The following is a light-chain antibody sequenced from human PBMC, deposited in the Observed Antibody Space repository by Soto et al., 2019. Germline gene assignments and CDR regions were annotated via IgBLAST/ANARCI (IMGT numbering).Light chain of an antibody. CDR1: QSVSSW. CDR2: KAS. Sequence: DIQMTQSPSTLSASVGDRVTITCRASQSVSSWLAWYQQKPGKAPKLLIYKASSLESGVPSRFSGSGSGPEFTLTISSLQPDDFATYYCQQYDSYSWTFGQGTTVEIK. V-gene: IGKV1-5*03. J-gene: IGKJ1*01. CDR3: QQYDSYSWT.